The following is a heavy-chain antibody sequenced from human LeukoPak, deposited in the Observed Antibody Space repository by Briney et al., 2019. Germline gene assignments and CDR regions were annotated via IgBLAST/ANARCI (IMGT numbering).Heavy chain of an antibody. CDR2: IYYSGST. J-gene: IGHJ5*02. V-gene: IGHV4-59*01. Sequence: PSETLSLTCTVSGGSISSCYWSWIWQPPGKGLEWIGYIYYSGSTNYNPSLKSRVTISVDTSKNQFSLKLSSVTAADTAVYYCARDYYDSSGYWYWFDPWGQGTLVTVSS. CDR3: ARDYYDSSGYWYWFDP. CDR1: GGSISSCY. D-gene: IGHD3-22*01.